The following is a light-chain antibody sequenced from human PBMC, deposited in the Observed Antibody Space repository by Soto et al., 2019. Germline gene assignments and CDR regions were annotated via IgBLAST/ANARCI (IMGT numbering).Light chain of an antibody. J-gene: IGKJ1*01. CDR2: GAF. Sequence: EIVLTQSPGTLSLSPGERATLSCRASQSVSSSYLAWYQQKPGQAPRLLIYGAFSRATGIPDRFSGSGSGTDFTLTISRLEPEDLAVYYCQQYGSLWTFGQGTKVEIK. V-gene: IGKV3-20*01. CDR1: QSVSSSY. CDR3: QQYGSLWT.